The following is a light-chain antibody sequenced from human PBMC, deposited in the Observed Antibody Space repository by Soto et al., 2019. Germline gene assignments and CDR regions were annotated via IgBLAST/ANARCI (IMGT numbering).Light chain of an antibody. CDR1: SSDVGGYNY. J-gene: IGLJ1*01. CDR3: SENTTSSPRV. Sequence: CVRNQPASVSGSPGQSIASSRPGSSSDVGGYNYVSWYQQHPGKAPQLIIYEVTNRPSGVSNRFSGSKSGNTASLTISGLQAEVVTDYSSSENTTSSPRVFG. CDR2: EVT. V-gene: IGLV2-14*01.